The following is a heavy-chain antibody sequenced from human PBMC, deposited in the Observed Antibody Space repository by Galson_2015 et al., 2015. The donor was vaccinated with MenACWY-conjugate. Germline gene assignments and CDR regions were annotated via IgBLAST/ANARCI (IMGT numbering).Heavy chain of an antibody. J-gene: IGHJ4*02. V-gene: IGHV3-30-3*01. CDR1: GFTFSAYA. CDR3: ARGCSGGSCSVY. Sequence: PLRLSCAASGFTFSAYAMHWVRQAPGKGLEWVAVISYDGTRKFYADSVKGRFTISRDNSKNTLYLQMNSLRVEDTAIYYCARGCSGGSCSVYWGQGTLVTVSS. CDR2: ISYDGTRK. D-gene: IGHD2-15*01.